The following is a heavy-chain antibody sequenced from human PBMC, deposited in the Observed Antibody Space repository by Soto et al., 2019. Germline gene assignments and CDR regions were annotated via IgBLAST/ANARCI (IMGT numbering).Heavy chain of an antibody. J-gene: IGHJ3*01. V-gene: IGHV4-39*01. D-gene: IGHD2-15*01. Sequence: PSETLSLTCTVPGGSISISSFYWGWVRQPPGKGLEWVATIHYSGSTYYNPSFGSRVTISVDTSENQFSLKLRSVTATDTAVYYCAREVGFCGGGSCNSLNFGDFWGQGTVVTVSS. CDR2: IHYSGST. CDR1: GGSISISSFY. CDR3: AREVGFCGGGSCNSLNFGDF.